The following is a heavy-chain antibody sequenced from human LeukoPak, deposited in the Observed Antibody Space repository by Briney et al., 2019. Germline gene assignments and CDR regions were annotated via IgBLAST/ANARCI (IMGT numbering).Heavy chain of an antibody. V-gene: IGHV1-69*13. D-gene: IGHD3-22*01. CDR2: IIPIFGTV. Sequence: GASVKVSCKASGGTFSSYAISWVRQAPGQGLEWMGGIIPIFGTVNYAQKFQGRVTITADESTSTAYMELSSLRSEDTAVYYCARDSSGYYYRTGFDYWGQGTLVTVSS. CDR3: ARDSSGYYYRTGFDY. CDR1: GGTFSSYA. J-gene: IGHJ4*02.